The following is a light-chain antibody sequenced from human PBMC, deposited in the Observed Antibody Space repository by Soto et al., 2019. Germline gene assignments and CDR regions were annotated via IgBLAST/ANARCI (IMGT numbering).Light chain of an antibody. Sequence: EIVLTQSPATLSLSPGERATLSCRASQSISSHLAWYQQKPGQAPRLLIYDASNRATGIPARFSGSGSGTDFTLTVSSLEPEDFAVYYCQQRSNWPRTFDGGTKVEIK. J-gene: IGKJ4*01. CDR1: QSISSH. CDR3: QQRSNWPRT. V-gene: IGKV3-11*01. CDR2: DAS.